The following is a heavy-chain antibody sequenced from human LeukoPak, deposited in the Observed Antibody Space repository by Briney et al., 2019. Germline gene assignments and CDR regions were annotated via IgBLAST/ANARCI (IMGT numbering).Heavy chain of an antibody. J-gene: IGHJ6*03. D-gene: IGHD2-2*01. CDR2: ISSSGSTI. Sequence: PGGSLRLSCAASGFTFSDYYMSWIRQAPGKGLEWVSYISSSGSTIYCADSVKGRFTISRDNAKNSLYLQMNSLRAEDTAVYYCARHSGGPAAITHYYYYMDVWGKGTTVTVSS. V-gene: IGHV3-11*04. CDR3: ARHSGGPAAITHYYYYMDV. CDR1: GFTFSDYY.